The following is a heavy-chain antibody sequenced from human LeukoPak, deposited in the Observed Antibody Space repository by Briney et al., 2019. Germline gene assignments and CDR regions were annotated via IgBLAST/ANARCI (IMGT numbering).Heavy chain of an antibody. J-gene: IGHJ3*02. CDR1: GYTFTSYA. D-gene: IGHD3-10*01. V-gene: IGHV1-3*01. CDR2: INAGNGNT. CDR3: ARAGTLWFGEPTDAFDI. Sequence: GASVKVSCKASGYTFTSYAMHWVRQAPGQRLEWMGWINAGNGNTKYSQKFQGRVTITRDTSASTAYMELSSLRSEDTAVYYCARAGTLWFGEPTDAFDIWGQGTMVTVSS.